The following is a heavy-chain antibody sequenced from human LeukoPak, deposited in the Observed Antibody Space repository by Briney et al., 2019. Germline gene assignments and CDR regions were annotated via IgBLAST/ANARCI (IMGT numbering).Heavy chain of an antibody. CDR1: GGSISNYY. CDR3: ARAHYGGNSLYYFDY. CDR2: IYYSGTT. V-gene: IGHV4-59*01. J-gene: IGHJ4*02. Sequence: SETLSLTCTVSGGSISNYYWDWIRQPPGKGLEWIGYIYYSGTTNYNPSLKSRVSMSVDTSKNQFSLKLSSVTAADTAVYYCARAHYGGNSLYYFDYWGQGTLVTVSS. D-gene: IGHD4-23*01.